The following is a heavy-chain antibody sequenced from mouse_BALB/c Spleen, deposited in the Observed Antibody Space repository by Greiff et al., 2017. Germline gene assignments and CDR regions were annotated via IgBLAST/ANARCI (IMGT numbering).Heavy chain of an antibody. V-gene: IGHV1-87*01. Sequence: VKLVESGAELARPGASVKLSCKASGYTFTSYWMQWVKQRPGQGLEWIGAIYPGDGDTRYTQKFKGKATLTADKSSSTAYMQLSSLASEDSAVYYCARAYGYESYWYFDVWGAGTTVTVSS. CDR1: GYTFTSYW. D-gene: IGHD2-2*01. CDR2: IYPGDGDT. J-gene: IGHJ1*01. CDR3: ARAYGYESYWYFDV.